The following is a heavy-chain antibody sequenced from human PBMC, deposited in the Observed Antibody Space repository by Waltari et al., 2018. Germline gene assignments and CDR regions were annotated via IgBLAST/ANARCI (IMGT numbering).Heavy chain of an antibody. CDR1: GYTFTSYD. D-gene: IGHD1-26*01. Sequence: QVQLVQSGAEVKKPGSSVKVSCKASGYTFTSYDINWVRQATGQGLEWMGWMKPTSGNTGCAKKYQDRVTITRKSSISTAYMELGSLRSEDTAVYYCARGRLYRGSYRYFDLWGRGTLVTVSS. CDR2: MKPTSGNT. V-gene: IGHV1-8*03. CDR3: ARGRLYRGSYRYFDL. J-gene: IGHJ2*01.